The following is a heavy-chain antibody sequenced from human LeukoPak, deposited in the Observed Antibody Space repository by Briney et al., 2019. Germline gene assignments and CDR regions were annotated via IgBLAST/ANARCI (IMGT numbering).Heavy chain of an antibody. D-gene: IGHD6-19*01. V-gene: IGHV1-69*05. Sequence: GASVKVSCKASGGTFSSYAISWVRQAPGQGLEWMGRIIPIFGTANYAQKFQGRVTITTDESTSTAYMELSSLRSEDTAVYYCARDHSRGSGWYEPDYFDYWGQGTLVTVSS. CDR3: ARDHSRGSGWYEPDYFDY. J-gene: IGHJ4*02. CDR1: GGTFSSYA. CDR2: IIPIFGTA.